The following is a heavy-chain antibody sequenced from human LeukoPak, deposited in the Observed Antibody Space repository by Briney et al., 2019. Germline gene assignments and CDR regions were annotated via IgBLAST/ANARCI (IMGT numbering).Heavy chain of an antibody. CDR1: GFTFSSYW. D-gene: IGHD3-22*01. CDR2: IKGDGSST. V-gene: IGHV3-74*01. J-gene: IGHJ4*02. CDR3: AKDINYDSSGYLDY. Sequence: PGGSLRLSCAASGFTFSSYWMHWVRHTPGKGLVWVSRIKGDGSSTSYADSVKGRFTISRDNAKNTLYLQMNSLRAEDTAVYYCAKDINYDSSGYLDYWGQGTLVTVSS.